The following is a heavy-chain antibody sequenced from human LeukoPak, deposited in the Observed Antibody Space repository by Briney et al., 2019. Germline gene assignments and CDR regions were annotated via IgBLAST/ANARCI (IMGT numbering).Heavy chain of an antibody. CDR1: GFTFSSYG. CDR3: AKRSFDPPG. D-gene: IGHD2/OR15-2a*01. Sequence: GRSLRLSCAASGFTFSSYGMHWVRQAPDKGLEWVAVISYDGSNKYYADSVKGRFTISRDNSKNTLYLQMNSLRAEDTAVYYCAKRSFDPPGWGQGTLVTVSS. CDR2: ISYDGSNK. V-gene: IGHV3-30*18. J-gene: IGHJ4*02.